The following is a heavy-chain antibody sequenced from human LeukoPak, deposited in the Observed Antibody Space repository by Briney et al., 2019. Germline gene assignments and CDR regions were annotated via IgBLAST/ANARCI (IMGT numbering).Heavy chain of an antibody. J-gene: IGHJ3*01. CDR2: IIPIFGTA. V-gene: IGHV1-69*05. CDR1: CGIFSSYA. D-gene: IGHD1-26*01. CDR3: ARGGSRTGIEAFDF. Sequence: SVKVSCKASCGIFSSYAISWVRQAPGQGLEWMGGIIPIFGTANYAQKFQGRVTITTDESTSTAYMELSSLRSEDTAVYYCARGGSRTGIEAFDFWGQGTMVTVSS.